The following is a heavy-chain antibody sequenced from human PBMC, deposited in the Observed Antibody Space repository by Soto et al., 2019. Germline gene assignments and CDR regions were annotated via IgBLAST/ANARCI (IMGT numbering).Heavy chain of an antibody. CDR2: ISAYNGNT. J-gene: IGHJ4*02. CDR3: VVAAQPYYFDY. Sequence: ASVKVSGKASGYTFTTYGIIWVRQAPGQGLEWMGWISAYNGNTNYAQKLQGRVTMTTDTSTSTAYMELRSLRSDDTAVYYCVVAAQPYYFDYWGQGTLVTVSS. V-gene: IGHV1-18*01. CDR1: GYTFTTYG. D-gene: IGHD2-15*01.